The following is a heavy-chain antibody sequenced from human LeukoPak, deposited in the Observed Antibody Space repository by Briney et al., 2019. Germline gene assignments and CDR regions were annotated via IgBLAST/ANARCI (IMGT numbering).Heavy chain of an antibody. CDR2: IYYSGST. CDR1: GVSISSYY. Sequence: PSETLSLTCTVSGVSISSYYWSWIRQPAGKGLEWIGSIYYSGSTYYNPSLKSRVTISVDTSKNQFSLKLSSVTAADTAVYYCARDHAEMATISIYYMDVWGKGTTVTVSS. CDR3: ARDHAEMATISIYYMDV. J-gene: IGHJ6*03. V-gene: IGHV4-4*07. D-gene: IGHD5-24*01.